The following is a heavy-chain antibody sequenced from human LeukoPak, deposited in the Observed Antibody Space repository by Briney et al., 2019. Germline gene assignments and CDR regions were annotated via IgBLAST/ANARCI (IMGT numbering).Heavy chain of an antibody. CDR1: GFTFDDYA. Sequence: GRSLRLSCAASGFTFDDYAMHWVRQAPGKGLEWVSGISWNSGSIGYADSVKGRFTISRDNAKNSLYLQMNSLRAEDTALYYCAKGKVPDSYYYGMDVWGQGTTVTVSS. CDR3: AKGKVPDSYYYGMDV. V-gene: IGHV3-9*01. CDR2: ISWNSGSI. J-gene: IGHJ6*02.